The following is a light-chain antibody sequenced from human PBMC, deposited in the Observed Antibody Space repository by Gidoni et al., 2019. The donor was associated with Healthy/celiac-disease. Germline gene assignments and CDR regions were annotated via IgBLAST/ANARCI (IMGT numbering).Light chain of an antibody. CDR1: QGISSY. Sequence: DIQFTHSPSFLSASVGDRVTITCWASQGISSYLAWYQQKPGKAPKLLIYNASSLQSGVPSRFSGSGSGTEFTLTISSLQPEDFATYYCQQLNSYPITFGQGTRLEIK. J-gene: IGKJ5*01. CDR3: QQLNSYPIT. V-gene: IGKV1-9*01. CDR2: NAS.